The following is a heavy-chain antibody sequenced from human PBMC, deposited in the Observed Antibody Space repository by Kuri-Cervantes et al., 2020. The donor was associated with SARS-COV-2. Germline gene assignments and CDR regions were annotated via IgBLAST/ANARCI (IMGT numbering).Heavy chain of an antibody. D-gene: IGHD2-21*01. Sequence: SLRLSCAASGFTFNTCAMHWVRQAPGKGLEWVTMISSDGRNKNYADSVKGRFTISRDNSKSTLYLQINSLRTEDTAIFYCARARVGVLDFWGQGALVTVSS. V-gene: IGHV3-30*04. CDR2: ISSDGRNK. CDR1: GFTFNTCA. CDR3: ARARVGVLDF. J-gene: IGHJ4*02.